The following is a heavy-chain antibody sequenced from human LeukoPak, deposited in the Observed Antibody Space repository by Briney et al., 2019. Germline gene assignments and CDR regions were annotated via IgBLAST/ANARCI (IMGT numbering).Heavy chain of an antibody. D-gene: IGHD3-22*01. CDR3: ASELETYYYDSSGRSFDY. V-gene: IGHV3-21*01. CDR1: GFTFSSYS. CDR2: ISSSSSYI. Sequence: SGGSLRLSCAASGFTFSSYSMNWVRPAPGKGLEWVSSISSSSSYIYYADSVKGRFTISRDNAKNSLYLQMNSLRAEDTAVYYCASELETYYYDSSGRSFDYWGQGTLVTVSS. J-gene: IGHJ4*02.